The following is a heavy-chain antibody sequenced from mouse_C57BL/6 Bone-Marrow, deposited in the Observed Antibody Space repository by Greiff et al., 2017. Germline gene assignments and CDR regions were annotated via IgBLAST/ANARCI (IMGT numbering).Heavy chain of an antibody. D-gene: IGHD1-1*01. J-gene: IGHJ4*01. CDR2: ISYDGSN. CDR1: GYSITSGYY. Sequence: EVKLQESGPGLVKPSQSLSLTCSVTGYSITSGYYWNWIRQFPGNKLEWMGYISYDGSNNYNPSLTNRISITRDTSKNQFFLKLNSVTTEDTATYYCARPGHYYGSHYYYAMDYWGQGTSVTVSS. CDR3: ARPGHYYGSHYYYAMDY. V-gene: IGHV3-6*01.